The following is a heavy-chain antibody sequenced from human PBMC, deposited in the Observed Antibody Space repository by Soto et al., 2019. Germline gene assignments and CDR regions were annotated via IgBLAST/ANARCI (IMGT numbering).Heavy chain of an antibody. J-gene: IGHJ6*01. V-gene: IGHV3-30*18. Sequence: QVQLVESGGGVVQPGTSLRLSCAASGFTFSSYGIHWVRQAPGKGLEWVAVISYDGTNKYYADSVKGRFTISRDNSKNTLYLQMNSLRAEDTAVYSCAKDQAHTSSWQYYFYGMDVW. CDR1: GFTFSSYG. CDR2: ISYDGTNK. D-gene: IGHD6-13*01. CDR3: AKDQAHTSSWQYYFYGMDV.